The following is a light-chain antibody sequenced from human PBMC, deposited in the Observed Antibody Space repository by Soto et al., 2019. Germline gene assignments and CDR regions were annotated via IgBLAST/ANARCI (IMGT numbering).Light chain of an antibody. CDR2: AAS. J-gene: IGKJ1*01. V-gene: IGKV3-15*01. CDR3: QQYNNWPRT. CDR1: QRSSSN. Sequence: EIVMTQSPATLSVSPGERATLSCRASQRSSSNLAWYQQRPGQAPRLLIYAASTRATGIPGRFSGSGSGTEFTLTISSLQSEDFAVYYCQQYNNWPRTFGQGTKVDIK.